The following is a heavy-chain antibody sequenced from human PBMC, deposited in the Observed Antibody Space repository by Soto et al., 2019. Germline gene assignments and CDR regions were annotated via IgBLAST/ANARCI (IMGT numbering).Heavy chain of an antibody. CDR3: ARTRTDTSSSFDY. V-gene: IGHV4-31*03. CDR1: RSSINRGFFY. Sequence: QVQLQKPGPGLVNPRQTLSLPCTVSRSSINRGFFYWGWYRQHPGKGLEWIGYISHSGSAHYCPNLQSRVTISGDTAKNQFSLNLLYVTAADTAISYCARTRTDTSSSFDYWGQGTLVSVSS. D-gene: IGHD6-6*01. J-gene: IGHJ4*02. CDR2: ISHSGSA.